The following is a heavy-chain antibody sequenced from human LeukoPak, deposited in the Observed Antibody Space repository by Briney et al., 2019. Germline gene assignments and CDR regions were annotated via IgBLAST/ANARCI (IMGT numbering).Heavy chain of an antibody. CDR2: IKNPVDGGTA. Sequence: GGSLRLSCTTPGFTFSDAWMSWVRQAPGKGLEWVARIKNPVDGGTADYAAPVKGRFTISRDESKNTLYLQMNSLKTEDTAVYYCATSRVGYWGQGTLVTVSS. J-gene: IGHJ4*02. D-gene: IGHD5/OR15-5a*01. CDR1: GFTFSDAW. V-gene: IGHV3-15*01. CDR3: ATSRVGY.